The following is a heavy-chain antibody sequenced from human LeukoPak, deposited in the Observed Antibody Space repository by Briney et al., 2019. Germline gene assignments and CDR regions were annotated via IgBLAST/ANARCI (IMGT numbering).Heavy chain of an antibody. Sequence: SVKVSCKASGGTFSSYAISWVRQAPRQGLEWMGGIIPIFGTANYAQMFQGRVTITTDESTSTAYMELSSLRSEDTAVYYCARGGYSSSNYYFDYWGQGTLVTVSS. D-gene: IGHD6-6*01. CDR3: ARGGYSSSNYYFDY. V-gene: IGHV1-69*05. CDR1: GGTFSSYA. CDR2: IIPIFGTA. J-gene: IGHJ4*02.